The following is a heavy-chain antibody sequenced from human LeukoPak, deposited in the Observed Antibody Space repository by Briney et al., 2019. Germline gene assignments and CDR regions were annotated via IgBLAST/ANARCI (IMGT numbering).Heavy chain of an antibody. CDR2: INPSGGST. CDR3: ARDNPQLYAFDI. D-gene: IGHD3-10*01. J-gene: IGHJ3*02. Sequence: ASLKVSCKTSGYTFTAYYIHWVRQAPGQGLEWMGIINPSGGSTSYAQKFQGRVTMTRDMSTSTVYMELSSLRSEDTAVYYCARDNPQLYAFDIWGQGTMVTVSS. V-gene: IGHV1-46*01. CDR1: GYTFTAYY.